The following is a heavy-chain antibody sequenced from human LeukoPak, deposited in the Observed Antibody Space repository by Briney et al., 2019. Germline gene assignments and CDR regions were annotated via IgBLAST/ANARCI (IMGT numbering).Heavy chain of an antibody. D-gene: IGHD3-22*01. CDR2: INPNSGGT. CDR3: ASVSYYDSSGYHDY. CDR1: GYTFTGYY. Sequence: GASVKVSCKASGYTFTGYYMHWVRQAPGQGLEWMGWINPNSGGTNYAQKFQGRVTMTRDTSISTAYMELSRLRSDDTAVYYCASVSYYDSSGYHDYWGQGTLVTVSS. J-gene: IGHJ4*02. V-gene: IGHV1-2*02.